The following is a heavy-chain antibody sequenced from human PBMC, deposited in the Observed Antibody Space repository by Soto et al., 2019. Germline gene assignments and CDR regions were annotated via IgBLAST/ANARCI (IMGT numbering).Heavy chain of an antibody. D-gene: IGHD3-3*01. V-gene: IGHV4-61*08. Sequence: SETLSLTCTVSGDSVTSGDYYWNWIRQPPGKGLEWIGYIYNIGSTNYNPSLKSRVTISVDTSNNQFSLTLTSVTAADTAVYYCARDGEVWGQGTLVTVSS. CDR3: ARDGEV. CDR1: GDSVTSGDYY. CDR2: IYNIGST. J-gene: IGHJ4*02.